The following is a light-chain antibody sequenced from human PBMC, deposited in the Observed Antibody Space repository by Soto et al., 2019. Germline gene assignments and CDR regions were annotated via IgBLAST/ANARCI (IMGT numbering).Light chain of an antibody. CDR2: GAS. V-gene: IGKV3-20*01. J-gene: IGKJ5*01. Sequence: ENVLTQSPGTLSLSPGERATLSCRASQTVSSYLTWYQQRPGQAPRLLIYGASKRATGIPDRFSGSGSGTDFTLTISTLEPADFALYYCQQYGTSPITFGQGTRLEIK. CDR3: QQYGTSPIT. CDR1: QTVSSY.